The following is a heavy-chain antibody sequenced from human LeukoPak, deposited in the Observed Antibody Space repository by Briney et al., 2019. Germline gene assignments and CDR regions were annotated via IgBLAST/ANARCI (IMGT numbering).Heavy chain of an antibody. Sequence: GASVKVSCKASGYTFTGYYMHWVRQAPGQGLEWMGWINPNSGGTNYAQKFQGRVTMTRDTSISTAYMELSRLRSDDTAVYYCARGGRVTMVRLLQGNWFDPWGQGTLVTVSS. V-gene: IGHV1-2*02. CDR1: GYTFTGYY. J-gene: IGHJ5*02. CDR2: INPNSGGT. CDR3: ARGGRVTMVRLLQGNWFDP. D-gene: IGHD3-10*01.